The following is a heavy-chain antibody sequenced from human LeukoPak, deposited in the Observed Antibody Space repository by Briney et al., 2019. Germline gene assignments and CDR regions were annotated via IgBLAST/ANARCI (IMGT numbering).Heavy chain of an antibody. CDR3: ARDQVGYDYVWGSYRTTRYYYYYYYMDV. D-gene: IGHD3-16*02. Sequence: PGGSLRLSCTVSGFTVSSNSMSWVRQAPGKGLEWVAVISYDGSNKYYADSVKGRFTISRDNSKNTLYLQMNSLRAEDTAVYYCARDQVGYDYVWGSYRTTRYYYYYYYMDVWGKGTTVTVSS. CDR1: GFTVSSNS. V-gene: IGHV3-30*04. CDR2: ISYDGSNK. J-gene: IGHJ6*03.